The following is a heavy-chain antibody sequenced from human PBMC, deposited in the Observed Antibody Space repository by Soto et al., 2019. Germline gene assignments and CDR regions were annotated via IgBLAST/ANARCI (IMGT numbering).Heavy chain of an antibody. Sequence: EVQLVESGGGLVKPGGSLRLSCAASGFTFSGYSMNWVRQAPGKGLEWVSSISSSSIYIYSADSVTGRFATYRDNAKNSLFLQMNSLSAEDTAVYYCAAQTQVTRNGEYFQHWGQGALVTVSS. D-gene: IGHD2-15*01. CDR3: AAQTQVTRNGEYFQH. CDR1: GFTFSGYS. J-gene: IGHJ1*01. V-gene: IGHV3-21*01. CDR2: ISSSSIYI.